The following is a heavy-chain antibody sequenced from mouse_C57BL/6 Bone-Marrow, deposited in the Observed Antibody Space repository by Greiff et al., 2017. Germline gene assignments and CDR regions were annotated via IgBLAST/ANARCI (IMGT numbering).Heavy chain of an antibody. V-gene: IGHV1-63*01. CDR2: IYPGGGYT. CDR1: GYTFTNYW. J-gene: IGHJ4*01. D-gene: IGHD2-1*01. Sequence: QVQLQQSGAELVRPGTSVKMSCKASGYTFTNYWIGWAKQRPGHGLEWIGDIYPGGGYTNYNEKFKGKATLTADKSSSTAYMQFSSLTSEDSAIYYCARSDDGNYLTMDYWGQGTSVTVSS. CDR3: ARSDDGNYLTMDY.